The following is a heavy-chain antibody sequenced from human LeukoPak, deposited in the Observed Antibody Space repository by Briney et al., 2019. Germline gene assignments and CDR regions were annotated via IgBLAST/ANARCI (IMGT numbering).Heavy chain of an antibody. CDR1: GYTFTSYY. J-gene: IGHJ6*03. V-gene: IGHV1-69*05. D-gene: IGHD5-12*01. Sequence: GASVKVSCKASGYTFTSYYMHWVRQAPGQGLEWMGGIIPIFGTANYAQKFQGRVTITTDESTSTAYMELSSLRSEDTAVYYCARDIGPPYSGYDYRAYYMDVWGKGTTVTVSS. CDR2: IIPIFGTA. CDR3: ARDIGPPYSGYDYRAYYMDV.